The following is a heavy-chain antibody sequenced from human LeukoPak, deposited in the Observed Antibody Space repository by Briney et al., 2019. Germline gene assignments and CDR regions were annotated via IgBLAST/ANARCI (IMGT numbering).Heavy chain of an antibody. CDR1: GVTFSSYG. CDR2: IRYYGSNK. J-gene: IGHJ4*02. Sequence: GGSLRLSCAASGVTFSSYGMHWVRQAPGKGLEWVAFIRYYGSNKYYADSVMGRFTISRDNSKNTLYLQMNSLRAEDTAVYYCAKDAGLHTPYYFDYWGQGTLVTVS. CDR3: AKDAGLHTPYYFDY. D-gene: IGHD5-24*01. V-gene: IGHV3-30*02.